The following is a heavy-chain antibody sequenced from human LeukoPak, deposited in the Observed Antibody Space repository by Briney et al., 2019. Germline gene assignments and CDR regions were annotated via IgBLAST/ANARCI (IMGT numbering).Heavy chain of an antibody. D-gene: IGHD3-10*01. V-gene: IGHV3-23*01. CDR1: GFTFSSYA. CDR2: ISGSGGST. CDR3: AKDPYYYGSGSYYRGGIDY. Sequence: GSLRLSCAASGFTFSSYAMSWVRQAPGKGLEWVSAISGSGGSTYYADSVKGRFTISRDNSKNTLYLQMNSLRAEDTAVYYCAKDPYYYGSGSYYRGGIDYWGQGTLVTVSS. J-gene: IGHJ4*02.